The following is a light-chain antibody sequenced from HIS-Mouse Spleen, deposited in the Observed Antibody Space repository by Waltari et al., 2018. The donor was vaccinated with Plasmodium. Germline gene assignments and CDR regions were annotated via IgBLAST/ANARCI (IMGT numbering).Light chain of an antibody. CDR3: SSYTSSSTRV. V-gene: IGLV2-14*03. J-gene: IGLJ1*01. CDR2: DVS. Sequence: QSALTQPASVSGSPGQSITISCTGTSSDVGGYNYVSWYQQHPGKAPKLMIYDVSNRPSGVSKRLPGSKSGNTASLTISGLQAEDEADYYCSSYTSSSTRVFGTGTKVTVL. CDR1: SSDVGGYNY.